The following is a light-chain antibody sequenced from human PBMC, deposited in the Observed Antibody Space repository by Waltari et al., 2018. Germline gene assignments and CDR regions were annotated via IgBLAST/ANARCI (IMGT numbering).Light chain of an antibody. V-gene: IGKV1-5*03. CDR3: QEYDSLPVT. CDR2: KAS. Sequence: DIQMTQSPSTLSASVGARITITCRTSQSVKNNLAWYQQKPGKAPKVLIYKASRLEGGVPSRFSGSGYGTEFTLTISSLQPDDFATYYCQEYDSLPVTFGGGTRVEIK. CDR1: QSVKNN. J-gene: IGKJ4*01.